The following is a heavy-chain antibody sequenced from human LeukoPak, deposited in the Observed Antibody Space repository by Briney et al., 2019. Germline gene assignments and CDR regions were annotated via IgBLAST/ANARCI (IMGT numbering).Heavy chain of an antibody. CDR1: GFTFSSYG. J-gene: IGHJ2*01. CDR2: ISYDGSNK. Sequence: GRSLRLSCAASGFTFSSYGMHWVRQAPGKGLEWVAVISYDGSNKYYADSVKGRFTISRDNAKNSLYLQMNSLRAEDTAVYYCARDWTKDYDFWSGYPGSFDLWGRGTLVTVSS. D-gene: IGHD3-3*01. V-gene: IGHV3-30*03. CDR3: ARDWTKDYDFWSGYPGSFDL.